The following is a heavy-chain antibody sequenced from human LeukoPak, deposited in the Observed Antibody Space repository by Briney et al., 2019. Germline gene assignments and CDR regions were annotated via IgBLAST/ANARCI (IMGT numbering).Heavy chain of an antibody. J-gene: IGHJ4*02. Sequence: SETLSLTCTVSGYSISSGYYWGWIRQPPGKGLEWIGSIYHSGSTYYNPSLKSRVTISVDTSKNQFSLKLSSVTAADTAVYYRMMVRGDIFDYWGQGTLGTVSS. V-gene: IGHV4-38-2*02. CDR2: IYHSGST. CDR3: MMVRGDIFDY. D-gene: IGHD3-10*01. CDR1: GYSISSGYY.